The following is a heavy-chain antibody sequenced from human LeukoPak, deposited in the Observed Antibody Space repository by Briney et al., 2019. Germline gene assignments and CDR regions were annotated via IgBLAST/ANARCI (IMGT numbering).Heavy chain of an antibody. V-gene: IGHV1-2*02. J-gene: IGHJ6*03. CDR1: GYTFTGYY. Sequence: ASVKVSCKASGYTFTGYYMHWVRQAPGQGLEYMVWIHPNSCGTIYAEKFQGRVTMNRDTSISTAYMEVSRLRSDDTAVYYCAREWDAQETYSHDYYYMDVWGKGTTVTVSS. CDR3: AREWDAQETYSHDYYYMDV. CDR2: IHPNSCGT. D-gene: IGHD1-26*01.